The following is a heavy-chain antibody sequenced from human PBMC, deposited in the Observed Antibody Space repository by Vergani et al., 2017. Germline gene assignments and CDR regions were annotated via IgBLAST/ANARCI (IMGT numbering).Heavy chain of an antibody. Sequence: QVQLQESGPGLVKPSETLSLTCTVSGGSISSYYWSWIRQPAGKGLEWIGYIYYSGSTNYNPSLKSRVTISVDTSKNQFSLKLSAVTAADTAVYYCARDQQLEDSSGFYYYYYMDVWGKGTTVTVSS. J-gene: IGHJ6*03. CDR1: GGSISSYY. V-gene: IGHV4-59*01. CDR2: IYYSGST. CDR3: ARDQQLEDSSGFYYYYYMDV. D-gene: IGHD6-19*01.